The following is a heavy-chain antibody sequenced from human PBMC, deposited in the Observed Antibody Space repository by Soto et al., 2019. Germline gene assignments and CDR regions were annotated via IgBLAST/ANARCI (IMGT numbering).Heavy chain of an antibody. J-gene: IGHJ3*02. CDR3: ARDGGYTGYEEGNPFDI. D-gene: IGHD5-12*01. V-gene: IGHV4-4*07. CDR1: GSSISHHY. CDR2: MYVTGTT. Sequence: SETLSLTCTVSGSSISHHYWSWIRQPAGTRLEWIGRMYVTGTTNYNPSLKNRVSMSIDTSKNQFSLKLSSVTAADTAVYYCARDGGYTGYEEGNPFDIWGQGAMVTVSS.